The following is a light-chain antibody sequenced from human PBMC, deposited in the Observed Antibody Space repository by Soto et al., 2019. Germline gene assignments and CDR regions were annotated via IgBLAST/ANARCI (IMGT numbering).Light chain of an antibody. CDR2: DVS. V-gene: IGLV2-11*01. Sequence: QSALTQPRSVSGSSGRSITISCTGASSDVGGYNYVSWYRQHPGKAPKLMIYDVSKRPSGVPDRFSGSKSGNTASLTISGLQAEDEADYYCCSYAGSYTHYVFGTGTKLTV. CDR1: SSDVGGYNY. J-gene: IGLJ1*01. CDR3: CSYAGSYTHYV.